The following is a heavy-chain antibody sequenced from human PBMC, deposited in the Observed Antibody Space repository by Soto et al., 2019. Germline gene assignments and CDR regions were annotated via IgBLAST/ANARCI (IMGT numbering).Heavy chain of an antibody. D-gene: IGHD6-19*01. V-gene: IGHV1-18*01. CDR3: ARGEFSSGWISHYGMDV. Sequence: ASVKVSCKASGYTFTSYGISWVRQAPGQGLEWMGWISAYNGNTNYAQKLQGRVTMTTDTSTSTAYMELRSLRSDDTAVYYCARGEFSSGWISHYGMDVWGQGTTVTVSS. CDR1: GYTFTSYG. CDR2: ISAYNGNT. J-gene: IGHJ6*02.